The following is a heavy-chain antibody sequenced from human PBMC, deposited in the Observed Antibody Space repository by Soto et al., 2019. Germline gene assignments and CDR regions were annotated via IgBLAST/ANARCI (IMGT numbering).Heavy chain of an antibody. CDR1: GGTFSSYT. V-gene: IGHV1-69*08. J-gene: IGHJ4*02. CDR3: ARDGVGVAATLGY. Sequence: QVQLVQSGAEVKKPGSSVKVSCKASGGTFSSYTISWVRQAPGQGLEWMGRIIPILGIANYAQKFQGRVTITADKSTSTADMELSSLRSEDTAVYYCARDGVGVAATLGYWGQGTLVTVSS. D-gene: IGHD2-15*01. CDR2: IIPILGIA.